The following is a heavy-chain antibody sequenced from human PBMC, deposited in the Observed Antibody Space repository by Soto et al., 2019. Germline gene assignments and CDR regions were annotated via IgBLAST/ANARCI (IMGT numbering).Heavy chain of an antibody. CDR3: ASGYQLPSFYYYYGMDV. Sequence: SETLSLTCTVSGGSISSGGYYWSWIRQHPGKGLEWIGYIYYSGSTYYNPSLKSRVTISVDTSKNQFSLKLSSVTAADTAVYYCASGYQLPSFYYYYGMDVWGQGTTVTVSS. CDR1: GGSISSGGYY. J-gene: IGHJ6*02. V-gene: IGHV4-31*03. D-gene: IGHD2-2*01. CDR2: IYYSGST.